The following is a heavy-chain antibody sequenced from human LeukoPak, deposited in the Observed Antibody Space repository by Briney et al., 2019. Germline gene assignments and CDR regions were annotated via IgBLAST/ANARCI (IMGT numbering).Heavy chain of an antibody. Sequence: GGSLRLSCAASGFTASSNYMSWVRQAPGKGLEWASVIYSGGSTYYADSVKGRFTISRDNSKNTLYLQMNSLRAEDTAVYYCASMRKRYYYDSSGYSSFDYWGQGTLVTVSS. D-gene: IGHD3-22*01. J-gene: IGHJ4*02. CDR1: GFTASSNY. CDR2: IYSGGST. CDR3: ASMRKRYYYDSSGYSSFDY. V-gene: IGHV3-66*01.